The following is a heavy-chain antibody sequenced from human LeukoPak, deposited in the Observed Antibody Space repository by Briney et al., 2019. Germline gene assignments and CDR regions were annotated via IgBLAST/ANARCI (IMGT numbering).Heavy chain of an antibody. V-gene: IGHV3-21*01. J-gene: IGHJ4*02. CDR2: ITSTGSHL. Sequence: GGSLRLSCEASGFTFSGHSMSWVRQAPGKGLEWVASITSTGSHLYYASSLRGRFTISRDNSKNTLYLQMNSLRAEDTAVYYCATWDIVVVPAAIRERRPVWVDYWGQGTLVTVSS. CDR3: ATWDIVVVPAAIRERRPVWVDY. CDR1: GFTFSGHS. D-gene: IGHD2-2*02.